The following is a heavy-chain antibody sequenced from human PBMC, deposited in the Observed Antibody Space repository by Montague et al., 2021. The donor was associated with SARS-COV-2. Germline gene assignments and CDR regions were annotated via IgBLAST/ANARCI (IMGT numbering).Heavy chain of an antibody. CDR2: INIDGSST. CDR1: GFIFSNYW. J-gene: IGHJ4*02. V-gene: IGHV3-74*01. Sequence: SLRLSCEASGFIFSNYWMHLVRQAPGKGLVWVSRINIDGSSTTYADSVKGRFTISRDNAKNTLYLQMNRLRAEDTAVYYCASWLSGVAGTDFWGQGTLVTVSS. CDR3: ASWLSGVAGTDF. D-gene: IGHD6-19*01.